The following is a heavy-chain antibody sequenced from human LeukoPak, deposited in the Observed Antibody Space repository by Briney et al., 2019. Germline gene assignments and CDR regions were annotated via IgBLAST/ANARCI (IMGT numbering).Heavy chain of an antibody. CDR3: AKEGMEYCSGGSCYDDEDAFDI. CDR2: ISYDGSNK. D-gene: IGHD2-15*01. V-gene: IGHV3-30*18. Sequence: GRSLRLSCAASGFTFSSYGMHWVSQDPGKGLEWVAVISYDGSNKYYADSVKGRFTISRDNSKNTLFLQMNSLRAEDTAVYYCAKEGMEYCSGGSCYDDEDAFDIWGQGTMVTVSS. J-gene: IGHJ3*02. CDR1: GFTFSSYG.